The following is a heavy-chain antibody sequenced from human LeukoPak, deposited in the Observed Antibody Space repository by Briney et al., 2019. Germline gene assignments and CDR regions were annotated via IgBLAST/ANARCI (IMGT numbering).Heavy chain of an antibody. J-gene: IGHJ4*02. D-gene: IGHD1-26*01. Sequence: GGSLRLSCAASGFTFSGYAMSWVRQAPGTGLECVSAISGSGGSAYYADSVKGRFTISRDNSKNTLYLQMNSLRAEDTAVYYCAKVRRASGSYFRPDYWGQGTLVTVSS. CDR2: ISGSGGSA. CDR1: GFTFSGYA. CDR3: AKVRRASGSYFRPDY. V-gene: IGHV3-23*01.